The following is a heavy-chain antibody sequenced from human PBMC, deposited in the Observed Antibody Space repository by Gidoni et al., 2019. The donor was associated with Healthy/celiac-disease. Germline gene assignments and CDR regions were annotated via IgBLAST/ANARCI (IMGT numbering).Heavy chain of an antibody. Sequence: EVQLVASGGGLVQPGGSLRLSCAPSGFNVSSNYMSWVRQAPGKGLEWVSVIYSGGSTYYADSVKGRFTISRDNSKNTLYLQMNSLRAEDTAVYYCAGHYGDYESDAFDIWGQGTMVTVSS. CDR2: IYSGGST. CDR3: AGHYGDYESDAFDI. V-gene: IGHV3-66*02. D-gene: IGHD4-17*01. CDR1: GFNVSSNY. J-gene: IGHJ3*02.